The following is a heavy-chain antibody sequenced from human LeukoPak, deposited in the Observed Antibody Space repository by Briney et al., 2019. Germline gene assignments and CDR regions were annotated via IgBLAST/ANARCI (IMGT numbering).Heavy chain of an antibody. J-gene: IGHJ5*02. CDR3: ARHALTTHHWFDP. CDR2: IYYSGFT. V-gene: IGHV4-39*01. Sequence: PSETLSLTCTVSGDSISSTSHYWGWIRQPPGKGLEGIGSIYYSGFTYYYPSLKSRVTISVDTSKNQFSLKLSSVTAADTSVYYCARHALTTHHWFDPWGQGTLVTVSS. CDR1: GDSISSTSHY. D-gene: IGHD1-1*01.